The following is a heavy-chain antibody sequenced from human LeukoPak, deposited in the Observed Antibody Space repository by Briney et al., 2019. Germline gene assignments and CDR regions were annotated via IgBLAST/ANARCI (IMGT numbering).Heavy chain of an antibody. D-gene: IGHD3-3*01. CDR3: AKTDSFGVSYYYMDV. Sequence: KTGGSLRLSCAASGFTFSSYAMSWVRQAPGKGLEWVSTISGSGGDTYYADSVKGRFTISRDNSKTTLYLQMNSLRAEAKAVYYCAKTDSFGVSYYYMDVWGKGTTVTVSS. CDR2: ISGSGGDT. CDR1: GFTFSSYA. J-gene: IGHJ6*03. V-gene: IGHV3-23*01.